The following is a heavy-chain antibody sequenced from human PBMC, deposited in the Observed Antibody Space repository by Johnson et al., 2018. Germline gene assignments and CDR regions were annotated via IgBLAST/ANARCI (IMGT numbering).Heavy chain of an antibody. CDR1: GFTFSSYG. CDR2: IWYDGSIK. Sequence: QVQLVQSGGGVVQPGRSLRLSCAASGFTFSSYGMHWVRQAPGKGLEWVAVIWYDGSIKYYADSVKGRFTTSRDNSKNTLYLQMNSLRAEDTAVYYWARESGGHWGQGTLVTVSS. D-gene: IGHD6-25*01. CDR3: ARESGGH. V-gene: IGHV3-33*01. J-gene: IGHJ1*01.